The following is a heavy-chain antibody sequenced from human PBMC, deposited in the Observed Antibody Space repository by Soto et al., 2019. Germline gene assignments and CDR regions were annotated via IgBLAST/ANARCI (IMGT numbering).Heavy chain of an antibody. D-gene: IGHD6-6*01. J-gene: IGHJ5*02. CDR3: AKDQGSGSSFVRFWFDP. CDR1: GFTFSSYA. Sequence: PGGSLRLSCAASGFTFSSYAMSWVRQAPGKGLEWVSAISGSGGSTYYADSVKGRFTISRDNSKNTLYLQMNSLRAEDTAVYYCAKDQGSGSSFVRFWFDPWGQGTLVTVCS. V-gene: IGHV3-23*01. CDR2: ISGSGGST.